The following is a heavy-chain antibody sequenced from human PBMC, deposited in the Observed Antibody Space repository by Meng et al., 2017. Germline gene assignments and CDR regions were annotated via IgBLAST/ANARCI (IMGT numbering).Heavy chain of an antibody. J-gene: IGHJ4*02. CDR2: INAGNGDT. CDR1: GYTFNNYA. D-gene: IGHD3-3*01. V-gene: IGHV1-3*01. Sequence: QVQLVQSGAEVKGLLGASVKISCKASGYTFNNYAMHWVRQAPGQRLEWMGWINAGNGDTKFSQKFQGRVSISRDTSASTAYMELRSLRFEDTAVYYCATTLNYDFWSGFYYWGQGTLVTVSS. CDR3: ATTLNYDFWSGFYY.